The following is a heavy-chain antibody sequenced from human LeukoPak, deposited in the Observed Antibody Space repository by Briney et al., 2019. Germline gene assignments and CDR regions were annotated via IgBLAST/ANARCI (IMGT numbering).Heavy chain of an antibody. CDR3: VRDRGDYVWGSYLPYFDY. J-gene: IGHJ4*02. CDR1: GFTFSRNS. V-gene: IGHV3-21*01. CDR2: ISSSSSYI. D-gene: IGHD3-16*01. Sequence: GGSLRLSCAASGFTFSRNSMNWVRQAPGKGLEWVSSISSSSSYIYYADSVKGRFTISRDNAKNSLYLQMNSLRAEDTAVYYCVRDRGDYVWGSYLPYFDYWGQGTWSPSPQ.